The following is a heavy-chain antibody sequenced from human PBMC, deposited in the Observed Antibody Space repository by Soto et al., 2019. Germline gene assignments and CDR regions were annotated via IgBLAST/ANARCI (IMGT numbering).Heavy chain of an antibody. V-gene: IGHV5-51*01. CDR1: GYSFTSYW. Sequence: PGESLKISCKGSGYSFTSYWIGWVRQMPGKGLECMGIIYPGDSDTRYSPSFQGQVTISADKSISTAYLQWSSLKASDTAMYYCARTGRYCSSTSCFPDYYYGMDVWGQGTTVTVSS. CDR2: IYPGDSDT. J-gene: IGHJ6*02. D-gene: IGHD2-2*01. CDR3: ARTGRYCSSTSCFPDYYYGMDV.